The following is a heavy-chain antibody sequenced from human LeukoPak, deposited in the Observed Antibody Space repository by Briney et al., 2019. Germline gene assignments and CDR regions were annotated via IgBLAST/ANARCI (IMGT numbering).Heavy chain of an antibody. V-gene: IGHV3-33*08. CDR1: GFTFSNYA. J-gene: IGHJ4*02. CDR3: ARDLSGSYSFDY. Sequence: GRSLRLSCAASGFTFSNYAMHWARQAPGKGLEWVAVIWYDGSNKYYADSVRGRFTISRDSSKNTLYLQINSLRAEDTAVYYCARDLSGSYSFDYWGQGTLVTVSS. D-gene: IGHD1-26*01. CDR2: IWYDGSNK.